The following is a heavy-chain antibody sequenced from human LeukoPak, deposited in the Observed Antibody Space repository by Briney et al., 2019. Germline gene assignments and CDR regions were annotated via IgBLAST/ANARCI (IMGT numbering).Heavy chain of an antibody. CDR1: GGSISSSSYF. J-gene: IGHJ5*01. D-gene: IGHD3-10*01. Sequence: SETLSLTCTVSGGSISSSSYFWGWIRQPPGKGLEWIGSIYYSGSTYYNPSLKSRVTISVDTSKNQFSLKLSSVTAADTAVYYCARGVSARFDSWGQGTLVTVSS. CDR3: ARGVSARFDS. V-gene: IGHV4-39*07. CDR2: IYYSGST.